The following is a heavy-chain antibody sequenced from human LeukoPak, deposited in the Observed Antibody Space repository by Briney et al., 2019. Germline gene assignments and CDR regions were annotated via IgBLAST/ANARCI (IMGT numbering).Heavy chain of an antibody. D-gene: IGHD6-13*01. CDR3: ARGPGYSSSWYWDY. J-gene: IGHJ4*02. CDR1: GDSFSSYY. Sequence: SETLSLTCSVSGDSFSSYYWSWIRQPAGKGLEWIGHIYTSGSTNYNPSLKSRVTISVDTSKNQFSLKLSSVTAADTAVYYCARGPGYSSSWYWDYWGQGTPVTVSS. CDR2: IYTSGST. V-gene: IGHV4-4*07.